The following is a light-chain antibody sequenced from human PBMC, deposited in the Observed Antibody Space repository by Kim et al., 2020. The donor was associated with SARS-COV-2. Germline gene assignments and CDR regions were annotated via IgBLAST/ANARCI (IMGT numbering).Light chain of an antibody. CDR1: QGIRNY. CDR2: AAS. J-gene: IGKJ1*01. Sequence: DIQLTQSPSFLSTSIGDRVTITCRASQGIRNYLAWYQQRPGQAPKLLIYAASTLQSWVPSRFSGSGSGTECTLTISSLQPEDFATYSCQQLNSFPRTFGQGTKVVI. V-gene: IGKV1-9*01. CDR3: QQLNSFPRT.